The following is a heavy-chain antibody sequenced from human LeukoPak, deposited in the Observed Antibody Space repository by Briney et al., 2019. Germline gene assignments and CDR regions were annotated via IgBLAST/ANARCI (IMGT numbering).Heavy chain of an antibody. D-gene: IGHD4-17*01. CDR2: INPNSGGT. Sequence: ASVKVSCKASGYTFTGYYMHWVRQAPGQGLGWMGWINPNSGGTNYAQKFQGRVTMTRDTSISTAYMELSRLRSDDTAVYYCARLGAVTTYYFDYWGQGTLVTVSS. V-gene: IGHV1-2*02. CDR3: ARLGAVTTYYFDY. J-gene: IGHJ4*02. CDR1: GYTFTGYY.